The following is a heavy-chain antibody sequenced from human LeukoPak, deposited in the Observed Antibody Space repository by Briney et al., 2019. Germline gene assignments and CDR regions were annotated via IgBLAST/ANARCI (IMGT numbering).Heavy chain of an antibody. J-gene: IGHJ4*02. D-gene: IGHD7-27*01. Sequence: SETLSLICTVSGGSISSSSYYGGWIRQPPGKGLEWIGSIYYSGSTYYNPSLKSRVTISVDTSKNQFSLKLSSVTAADTAVYYCARHGRLTGDFDYWGQGTLVTVSS. V-gene: IGHV4-39*01. CDR1: GGSISSSSYY. CDR3: ARHGRLTGDFDY. CDR2: IYYSGST.